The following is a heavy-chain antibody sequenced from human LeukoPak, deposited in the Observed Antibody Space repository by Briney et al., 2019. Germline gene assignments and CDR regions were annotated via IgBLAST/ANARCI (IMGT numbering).Heavy chain of an antibody. V-gene: IGHV3-7*01. Sequence: ETLSLTCAVYGGSFSGYYWTWVRQAPGKGLEWVANIKEDGSDKYYVDSVKGRFTISRDNAKNSLYLQMNSLRAEDTAVYYCARDQDVVVLFGAIAYDAFDIWGQGTMVTVSS. CDR2: IKEDGSDK. CDR3: ARDQDVVVLFGAIAYDAFDI. CDR1: GGSFSGYY. D-gene: IGHD2-2*01. J-gene: IGHJ3*02.